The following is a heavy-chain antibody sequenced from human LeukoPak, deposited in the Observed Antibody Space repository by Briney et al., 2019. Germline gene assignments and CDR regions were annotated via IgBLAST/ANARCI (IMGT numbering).Heavy chain of an antibody. J-gene: IGHJ4*02. CDR2: ISAYNGNT. D-gene: IGHD2-15*01. V-gene: IGHV1-18*01. Sequence: ASVKVSCXASGYTFTSYGISWVRQAPGQGLEWMGWISAYNGNTNYAQKLQGRVTMTRDTSTSTVYMELSSLRSEDTAVYYCARDVGSDYWGQGTLVTVSS. CDR1: GYTFTSYG. CDR3: ARDVGSDY.